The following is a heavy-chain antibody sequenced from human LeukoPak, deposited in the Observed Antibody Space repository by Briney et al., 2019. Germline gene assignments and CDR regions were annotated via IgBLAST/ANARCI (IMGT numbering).Heavy chain of an antibody. J-gene: IGHJ4*02. CDR1: GFTFSTYS. CDR3: ARVVFNLGFDY. Sequence: PGGSLRLPCAASGFTFSTYSMHWVRQAPGKGLEWVSSISSSSSYIYYADSVKGRFTISRDNAKNSLYLQMNSLRAEDTAVYYCARVVFNLGFDYWGQGTLVTVSS. CDR2: ISSSSSYI. D-gene: IGHD3-22*01. V-gene: IGHV3-21*01.